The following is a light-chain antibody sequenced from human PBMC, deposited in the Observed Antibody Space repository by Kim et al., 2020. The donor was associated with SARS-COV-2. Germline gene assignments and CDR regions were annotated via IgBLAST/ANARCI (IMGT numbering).Light chain of an antibody. CDR3: SSYTTSGTWV. CDR2: DVT. CDR1: SSDVGRYDY. J-gene: IGLJ3*02. V-gene: IGLV2-14*03. Sequence: GQSITISCTGTSSDVGRYDYVSWYQQHPGKAPKLTIYDVTNRPSGTSNRFSGSKSGNTASLTISGLQAEDDADYYCSSYTTSGTWVFGGGTQLTVL.